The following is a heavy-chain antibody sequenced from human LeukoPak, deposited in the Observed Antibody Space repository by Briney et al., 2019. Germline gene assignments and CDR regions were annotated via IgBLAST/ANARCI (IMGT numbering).Heavy chain of an antibody. Sequence: GGSLRVSCTASGFTYYNYDMNWVRQAPGKGPEWVACINRSSGNAYYAESLKGRFAISRDSSKNTLYLQMDTLRVEDTAVYYCARSGYGGGRYVYFHYWGQGTLVTVSS. J-gene: IGHJ1*01. CDR2: INRSSGNA. CDR1: GFTYYNYD. V-gene: IGHV3-23*01. D-gene: IGHD5-12*01. CDR3: ARSGYGGGRYVYFHY.